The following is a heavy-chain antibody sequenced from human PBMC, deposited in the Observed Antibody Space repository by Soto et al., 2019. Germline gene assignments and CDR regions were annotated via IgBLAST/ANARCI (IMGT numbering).Heavy chain of an antibody. CDR3: ARTDASGYSGYGLWLVQYH. Sequence: GASVKVSCKASGYTFTSYGISWVRQAPGQGLEWMGWISAYNGNTNYAQKLQGRVTMTTDTSTSTAYMELRSLRSDDTAVYYCARTDASGYSGYGLWLVQYHWGQGTLVTVSS. V-gene: IGHV1-18*01. J-gene: IGHJ4*02. CDR1: GYTFTSYG. CDR2: ISAYNGNT. D-gene: IGHD5-12*01.